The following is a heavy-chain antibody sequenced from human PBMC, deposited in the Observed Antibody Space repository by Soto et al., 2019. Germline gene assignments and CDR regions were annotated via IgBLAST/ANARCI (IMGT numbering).Heavy chain of an antibody. J-gene: IGHJ3*02. CDR1: GFTFSSYW. V-gene: IGHV3-7*01. CDR2: IKQDGSEK. Sequence: GGSLRLSCAASGFTFSSYWMSWVRQAPGKGLEWVANIKQDGSEKYYVDSVKGRFTISRDNAKNSLYLQMNSLRAEDTAVYYCARVTVYAIPHDAFDIWGQGTMVTVSS. CDR3: ARVTVYAIPHDAFDI. D-gene: IGHD2-8*01.